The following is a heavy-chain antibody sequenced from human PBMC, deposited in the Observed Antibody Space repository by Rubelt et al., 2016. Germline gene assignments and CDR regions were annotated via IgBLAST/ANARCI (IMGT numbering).Heavy chain of an antibody. D-gene: IGHD6-19*01. Sequence: VKLVESGGGLVKPGGSLRLSCAASGFTFTNYWMPWVRQAPGKGLVWVAVIWYDGSNKYYADSVKGRFTISRDNSKNTLYLQMNSLGAEDTAVYYCARDEDYGVAVAATPDYWGQGTLVTVSS. CDR3: ARDEDYGVAVAATPDY. CDR2: IWYDGSNK. J-gene: IGHJ4*02. CDR1: GFTFTNYW. V-gene: IGHV3-33*08.